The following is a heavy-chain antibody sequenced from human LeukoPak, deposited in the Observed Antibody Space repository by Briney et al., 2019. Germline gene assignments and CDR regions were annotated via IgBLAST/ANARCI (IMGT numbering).Heavy chain of an antibody. CDR2: ISGSGGST. CDR3: AKRPAYDSSGSVRDY. Sequence: GGSLGLSCAASGFTFSSYAMSWVRQAPGKGLEWVSAISGSGGSTYYADSVKGRFTISRDNSKNTLYLQMNSLRAEDTAVYYCAKRPAYDSSGSVRDYWGQGTLVTVSS. CDR1: GFTFSSYA. V-gene: IGHV3-23*01. J-gene: IGHJ4*02. D-gene: IGHD3-22*01.